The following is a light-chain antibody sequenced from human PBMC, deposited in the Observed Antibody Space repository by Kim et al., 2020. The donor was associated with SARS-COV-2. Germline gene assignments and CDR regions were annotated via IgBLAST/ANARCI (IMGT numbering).Light chain of an antibody. Sequence: PGETATLPCMASQSGSGTYVAWYQQKPGQAPRLLIDGASSRATGITDRLSGSGSGTDFTLTINRLEPEDLAVYDCQQYDSSSRWTFGQGTKVEIK. CDR1: QSGSGTY. J-gene: IGKJ1*01. CDR3: QQYDSSSRWT. CDR2: GAS. V-gene: IGKV3-20*01.